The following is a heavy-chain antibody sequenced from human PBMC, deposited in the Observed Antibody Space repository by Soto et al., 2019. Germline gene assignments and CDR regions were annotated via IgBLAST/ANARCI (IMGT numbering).Heavy chain of an antibody. J-gene: IGHJ6*03. V-gene: IGHV3-23*01. CDR1: GFTFSSYA. CDR3: AKDLGSYDFWSGYLAHVHYYYYMDV. D-gene: IGHD3-3*01. CDR2: ISGSGGST. Sequence: PGGSLRLSCAASGFTFSSYAMSWVRQAPGKGLEWVSAISGSGGSTYYADSVKGRFTISRDNSKNTLYLQMNSLRAEDTAVYYCAKDLGSYDFWSGYLAHVHYYYYMDVWGKGTTVTVSS.